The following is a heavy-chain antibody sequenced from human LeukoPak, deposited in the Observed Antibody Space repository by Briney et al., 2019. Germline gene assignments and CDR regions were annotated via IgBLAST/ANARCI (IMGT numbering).Heavy chain of an antibody. CDR1: GFTFSSYS. CDR3: ASSGYDSEDAFDI. D-gene: IGHD5-12*01. CDR2: ISSSSSYI. Sequence: GGSLRLSCAASGFTFSSYSMNWVRQAPGKGLEWVSSISSSSSYIYYADSVKGRFTISRDNAKNSLYLQMNSLRAEDTAVYYCASSGYDSEDAFDIWGQGTMVTVSS. J-gene: IGHJ3*02. V-gene: IGHV3-21*01.